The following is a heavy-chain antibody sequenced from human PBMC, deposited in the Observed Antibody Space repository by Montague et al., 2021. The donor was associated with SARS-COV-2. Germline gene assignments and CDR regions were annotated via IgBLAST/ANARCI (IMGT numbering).Heavy chain of an antibody. D-gene: IGHD6-19*01. J-gene: IGHJ4*02. V-gene: IGHV6-1*01. CDR1: GDSVAINRAA. CDR3: ALAVAGRGGYDY. Sequence: CAISGDSVAINRAAWNWNKQSPSIGLEWLGGTYYRSKWYYEYAVSLKSRITINPDTSKNQFSLQVKSMTPEDTAVYYCALAVAGRGGYDYWGQGTLVTVSS. CDR2: TYYRSKWYY.